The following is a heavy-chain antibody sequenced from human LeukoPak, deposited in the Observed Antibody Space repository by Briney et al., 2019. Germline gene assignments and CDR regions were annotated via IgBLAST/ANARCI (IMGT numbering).Heavy chain of an antibody. CDR3: AKGDSSGYYYSYFDY. V-gene: IGHV3-23*01. CDR2: ISGSGGGT. Sequence: GGSLRLSCAASGLTFSSYAMGWVRQAPGKGLEWVSVISGSGGGTYYADSVKGRFTISRDNSENTLSLQMNSLRAEDTAVYYCAKGDSSGYYYSYFDYWGQGALVTVSS. J-gene: IGHJ4*02. D-gene: IGHD3-22*01. CDR1: GLTFSSYA.